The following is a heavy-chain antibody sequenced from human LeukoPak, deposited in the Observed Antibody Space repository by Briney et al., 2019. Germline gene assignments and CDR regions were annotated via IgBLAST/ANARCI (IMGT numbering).Heavy chain of an antibody. V-gene: IGHV3-23*01. CDR3: AKGYSSGWYYFDY. Sequence: GGSLRLSCGASGFTVSSNYMSWVRQAPGKGLEWVSAISNSGVSTYYADSVKGRFTISRDNSKNTLYLQMNSLRAEDTAVYYCAKGYSSGWYYFDYWGQGTLVTVSS. D-gene: IGHD6-19*01. CDR1: GFTVSSNY. CDR2: ISNSGVST. J-gene: IGHJ4*02.